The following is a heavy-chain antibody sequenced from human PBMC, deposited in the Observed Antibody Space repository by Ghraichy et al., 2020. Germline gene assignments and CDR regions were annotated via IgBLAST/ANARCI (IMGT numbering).Heavy chain of an antibody. CDR1: GYTLTELS. D-gene: IGHD3-22*01. CDR3: ATRRYDSSGYYIPLDY. V-gene: IGHV1-24*01. CDR2: FDPEDGET. J-gene: IGHJ4*02. Sequence: ASVKVSCKVSGYTLTELSMHWVRQAPGKGLEWMGGFDPEDGETIYAQKFQGRVTMTEDTSTDTAYMELSSLRSEDTAVYYCATRRYDSSGYYIPLDYWGQGTLVSVSS.